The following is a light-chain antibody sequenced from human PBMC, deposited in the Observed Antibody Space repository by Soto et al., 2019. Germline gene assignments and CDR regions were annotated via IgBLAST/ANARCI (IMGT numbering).Light chain of an antibody. Sequence: SVLTQPASVSGSPGQSITISCTGTSTDVGAYNYVSWYQQHPGKAPKLVIFDVTNRPSEVSDRFSGSKSGNTASLTISGLQFEDEADYYCSSYRGTSTPVFGGGTKVTVL. CDR2: DVT. CDR3: SSYRGTSTPV. CDR1: STDVGAYNY. J-gene: IGLJ2*01. V-gene: IGLV2-14*01.